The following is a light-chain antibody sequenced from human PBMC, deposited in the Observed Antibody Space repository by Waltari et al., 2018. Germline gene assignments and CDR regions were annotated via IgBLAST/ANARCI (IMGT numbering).Light chain of an antibody. CDR1: QSVGGN. CDR2: GSA. Sequence: IVMTQSPATLSVSPGERATLSCRASQSVGGNLAWYQQKPGQAPRRLIYGSATWITGLPARFSGSGSETEFTLTSSSVQSEDFAVYYCQQYNDWPLYTFGQGTKLEIK. CDR3: QQYNDWPLYT. J-gene: IGKJ2*01. V-gene: IGKV3-15*01.